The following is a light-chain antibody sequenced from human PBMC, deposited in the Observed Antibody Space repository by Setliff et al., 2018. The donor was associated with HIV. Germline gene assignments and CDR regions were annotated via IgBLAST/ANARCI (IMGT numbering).Light chain of an antibody. V-gene: IGLV2-14*01. J-gene: IGLJ1*01. Sequence: QSLLTQPASVSGSPGQSITISCTGTSSDVGGYDYVSWYQQHPGKVPKLMLYEVGNRPSGVSNRFSGSKSGNTASLTISGLQAEDEADYYCCSYTSSTTLVCGTGTKV. CDR1: SSDVGGYDY. CDR3: CSYTSSTTLV. CDR2: EVG.